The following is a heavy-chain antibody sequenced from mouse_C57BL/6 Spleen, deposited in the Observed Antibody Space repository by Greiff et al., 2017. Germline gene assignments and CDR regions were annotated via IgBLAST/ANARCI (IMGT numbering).Heavy chain of an antibody. CDR3: ARSLILTTRYYCDY. CDR2: IFPGSGST. Sequence: QVQLKQSGAELMKPGASVKLSCKATGYTFTGYWIEWVKQRPGHGLEWIGEIFPGSGSTNYNEKFKGKATFTADPSSNTAYMQLSSLTTEDSAIYYCARSLILTTRYYCDYWGQGTTLTVSS. J-gene: IGHJ2*01. D-gene: IGHD2-5*01. CDR1: GYTFTGYW. V-gene: IGHV1-9*01.